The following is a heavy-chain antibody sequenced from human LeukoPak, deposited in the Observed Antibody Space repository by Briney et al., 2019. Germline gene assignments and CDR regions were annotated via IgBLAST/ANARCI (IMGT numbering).Heavy chain of an antibody. CDR3: AREEWGAKSFFV. D-gene: IGHD3-3*01. Sequence: GASVKVSCKASGYTFTSNYIHWVRQAPGQGLEWMGGIIPIFGTANYAQKFQGRVTITADESTSTAYMELSSLRSEDTAAYYCAREEWGAKSFFVWGQGTLVTVSS. J-gene: IGHJ4*02. CDR2: IIPIFGTA. CDR1: GYTFTSNY. V-gene: IGHV1-69*13.